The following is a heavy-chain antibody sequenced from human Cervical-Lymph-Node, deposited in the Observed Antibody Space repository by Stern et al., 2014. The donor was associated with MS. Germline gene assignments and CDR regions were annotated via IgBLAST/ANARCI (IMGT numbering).Heavy chain of an antibody. V-gene: IGHV3-21*01. CDR2: ISSRSRT. CDR1: GFNFSIYN. Sequence: VQLVQSGGGLVKPGGSLRLSCAASGFNFSIYNMNWVRQAPVQGLEWVSSISSRSRTNYADSVRGRFTISRDNAKNSLFLQMNSLRAEDTAIYYCARDLRLDYWGQGILVTVSS. CDR3: ARDLRLDY. J-gene: IGHJ4*02.